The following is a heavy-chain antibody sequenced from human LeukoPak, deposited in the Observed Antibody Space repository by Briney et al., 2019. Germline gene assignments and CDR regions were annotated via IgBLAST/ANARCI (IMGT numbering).Heavy chain of an antibody. CDR2: ICPADSDI. J-gene: IGHJ4*02. V-gene: IGHV5-51*01. Sequence: GESLKISCKGSGYIFSTYCIVWVRQMPGKGLEWMGIICPADSDITYSPSFQGQVTISTDKSTSTAYLQWSSLKASDTAMYYCARHPSYYSGWPLDYWGQGTLVTVSS. CDR3: ARHPSYYSGWPLDY. CDR1: GYIFSTYC. D-gene: IGHD6-19*01.